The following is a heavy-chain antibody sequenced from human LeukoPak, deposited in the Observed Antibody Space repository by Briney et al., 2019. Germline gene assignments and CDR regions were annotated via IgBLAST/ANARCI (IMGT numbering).Heavy chain of an antibody. J-gene: IGHJ4*02. CDR1: GYAFTGYY. D-gene: IGHD3-10*01. V-gene: IGHV1-2*02. Sequence: ASVKVSCKASGYAFTGYYMHWVRQAPGQGLEWMGWINPNSGGTNYAQKFQGRVTMTRDTSISTAYMELSRLRSDDTDVYYCARGGVRVVIYFDYWGQGTLVTVSS. CDR3: ARGGVRVVIYFDY. CDR2: INPNSGGT.